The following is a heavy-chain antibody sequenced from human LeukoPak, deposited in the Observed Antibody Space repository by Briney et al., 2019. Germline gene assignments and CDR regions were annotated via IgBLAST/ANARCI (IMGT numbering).Heavy chain of an antibody. J-gene: IGHJ5*02. Sequence: GESLKISCKGSGYSFTSYWIGWVRQMPGKGLEWMGIIYPDNSDTRYSPSFQGQVTISADKSISTAYLQWSSLKASDTAMYYCARLPVITISPNWFDPWGQGTLVTVSS. D-gene: IGHD3-9*01. CDR2: IYPDNSDT. CDR1: GYSFTSYW. CDR3: ARLPVITISPNWFDP. V-gene: IGHV5-51*01.